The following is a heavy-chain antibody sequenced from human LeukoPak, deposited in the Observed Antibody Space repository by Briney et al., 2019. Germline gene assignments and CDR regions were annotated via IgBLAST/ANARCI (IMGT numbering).Heavy chain of an antibody. J-gene: IGHJ4*02. CDR3: ARGGGYYGIDY. D-gene: IGHD1-26*01. CDR2: IYSSGNT. Sequence: GGSLRLSCAASGFTVDSNYMNWVRQAPGKGLEWVSVIYSSGNTYYADSVKGRFTISRDNSRNRLNLQMNSLRSEDTAIYYCARGGGYYGIDYWGQGTLVTVPS. CDR1: GFTVDSNY. V-gene: IGHV3-66*02.